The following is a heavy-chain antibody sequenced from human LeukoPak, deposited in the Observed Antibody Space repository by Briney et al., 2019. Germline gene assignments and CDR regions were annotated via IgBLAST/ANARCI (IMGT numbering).Heavy chain of an antibody. Sequence: PGGSLRLSCAASGFTSSSYSMNWVRQAPGKGLEWVSSISSSSSYIYYADSVKGRFTISRDNAKNSLYLQMNSLRAEDTAVYYCARDLIAVAGTDPWGQGTLVTVSS. CDR1: GFTSSSYS. CDR2: ISSSSSYI. V-gene: IGHV3-21*01. J-gene: IGHJ5*02. D-gene: IGHD6-19*01. CDR3: ARDLIAVAGTDP.